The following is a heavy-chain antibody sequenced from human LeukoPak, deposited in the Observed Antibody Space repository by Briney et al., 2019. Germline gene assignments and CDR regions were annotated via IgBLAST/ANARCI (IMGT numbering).Heavy chain of an antibody. CDR1: GFTFSSYV. Sequence: HPGGSLRLSCATSGFTFSSYVMSWVRQAPGKGLEWVSGISGSGGNTYYADSVKGRFTISRDNSKNTLYLHMNSLRAEDTAVYYCAKNSPGEGAYFDSWGQGTLVTVSS. J-gene: IGHJ4*02. D-gene: IGHD1-26*01. CDR2: ISGSGGNT. CDR3: AKNSPGEGAYFDS. V-gene: IGHV3-23*01.